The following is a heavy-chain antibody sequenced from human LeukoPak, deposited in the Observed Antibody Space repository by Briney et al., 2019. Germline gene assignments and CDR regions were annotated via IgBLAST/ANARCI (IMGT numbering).Heavy chain of an antibody. D-gene: IGHD2-21*01. CDR3: ITPLPYSAQ. J-gene: IGHJ4*02. CDR1: GLTFRNYA. Sequence: GGSLRLSCAASGLTFRNYAMNWVRQAPGKGLEWVGRIKPKTDGETTEYAAPVKDRFSISRDDSKSMMYLQMNSLKTEDTAVYYCITPLPYSAQGGQGTLVTVSS. V-gene: IGHV3-15*07. CDR2: IKPKTDGETT.